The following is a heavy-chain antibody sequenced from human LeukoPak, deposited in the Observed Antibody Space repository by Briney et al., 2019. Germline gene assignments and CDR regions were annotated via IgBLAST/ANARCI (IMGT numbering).Heavy chain of an antibody. D-gene: IGHD3-10*01. Sequence: GESLRISCKGSGYSFTSYWIGWVRQAPGQRLEWMGWINAGNGNTKYSQKFQGRVTITRDTSASTAYMELSSLRSEDTAVYYCARDPGSHYLYGMDVWGQGTTVTVSS. V-gene: IGHV1-3*01. CDR3: ARDPGSHYLYGMDV. J-gene: IGHJ6*02. CDR1: GYSFTSYW. CDR2: INAGNGNT.